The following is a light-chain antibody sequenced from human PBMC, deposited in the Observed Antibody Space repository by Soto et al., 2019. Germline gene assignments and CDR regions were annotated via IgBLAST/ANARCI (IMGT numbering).Light chain of an antibody. J-gene: IGKJ4*01. Sequence: TQSPATLSLSPGERATLSCRASQSVSSNLAWYQQKPGKVPKLLIYAASTLQSGVPSRFSGSGSGTDFTLTISSLQPEDVATYYCQKYNSAPLLTFGGGTKVEIK. CDR1: QSVSSN. CDR2: AAS. CDR3: QKYNSAPLLT. V-gene: IGKV1-27*01.